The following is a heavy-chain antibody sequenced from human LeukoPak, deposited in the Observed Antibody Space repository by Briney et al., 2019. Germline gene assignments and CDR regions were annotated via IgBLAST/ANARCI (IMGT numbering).Heavy chain of an antibody. CDR1: GYTFNRHG. J-gene: IGHJ4*02. CDR3: ARDPTTYYYDSSGYYYDY. V-gene: IGHV1-18*01. CDR2: ISAYNGNT. Sequence: ASVRVSFKASGYTFNRHGISWARQAPGQGMEWMGWISAYNGNTNYAQNLQGRVTITTDTSTSTAYMELRSLRSDDTAVYYCARDPTTYYYDSSGYYYDYWGQGTLVTVSS. D-gene: IGHD3-22*01.